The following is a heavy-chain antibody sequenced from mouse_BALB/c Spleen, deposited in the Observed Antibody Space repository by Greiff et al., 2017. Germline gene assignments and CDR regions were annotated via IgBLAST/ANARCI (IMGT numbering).Heavy chain of an antibody. CDR1: GYTFTSYW. CDR3: TRDGSSPFAY. J-gene: IGHJ3*01. V-gene: IGHV1-69*02. CDR2: IYPSDSYT. D-gene: IGHD1-1*01. Sequence: VQLQQPGAELVRPGASVKLSCKASGYTFTSYWINWVKQRPGQGLEWIGNIYPSDSYTNYNQKFKDKATLTVDKSSSTAYMQLSSPTSEDSAVYYCTRDGSSPFAYWGQGTLVTVSA.